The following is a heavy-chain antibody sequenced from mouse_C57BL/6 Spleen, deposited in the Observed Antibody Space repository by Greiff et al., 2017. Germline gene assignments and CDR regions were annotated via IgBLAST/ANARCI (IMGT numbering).Heavy chain of an antibody. CDR2: INPSSGYT. CDR1: GYTFTSYT. V-gene: IGHV1-4*01. J-gene: IGHJ4*01. CDR3: ARRDYDEGRYAMDY. Sequence: VQLQQSGAELARPGASVKMSCKASGYTFTSYTMHWVKQRPGQGLEWIGYINPSSGYTKYNQKFKDKATLTADKSSSTAYMQLSSLTSEDSAVYYCARRDYDEGRYAMDYWGQGTSVTVSS. D-gene: IGHD2-4*01.